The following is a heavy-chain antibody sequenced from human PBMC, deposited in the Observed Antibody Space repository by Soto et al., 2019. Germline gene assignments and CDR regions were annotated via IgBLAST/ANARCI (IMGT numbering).Heavy chain of an antibody. D-gene: IGHD1-26*01. CDR1: GFSFSSDA. Sequence: DVQLLESGGGLVQPGGSLRLSCAASGFSFSSDAMVWVRQAPGKGLEWVAVISARGGSSYFADSVKGRFTLSRDNSKNVLSLEMNSLIAEDTAIDFCVKGSSENSASVDNWGQGTLVVVSS. CDR3: VKGSSENSASVDN. CDR2: ISARGGSS. J-gene: IGHJ4*02. V-gene: IGHV3-23*01.